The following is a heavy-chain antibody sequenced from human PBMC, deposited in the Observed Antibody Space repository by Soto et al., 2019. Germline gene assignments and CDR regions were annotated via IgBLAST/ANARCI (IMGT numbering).Heavy chain of an antibody. J-gene: IGHJ4*02. CDR2: IYWNDDK. V-gene: IGHV2-5*01. CDR1: GFSLSTSGVG. CDR3: ALAGGSYISFDY. Sequence: QITLKESGPTLVKPTQTLTLTCTFSGFSLSTSGVGVGWIRQPPGKALEWLALIYWNDDKRYSPSLKSRLTITKDTSKNQVVLTMTNMDPVDTATYYCALAGGSYISFDYWGQGTLVTVSS. D-gene: IGHD1-26*01.